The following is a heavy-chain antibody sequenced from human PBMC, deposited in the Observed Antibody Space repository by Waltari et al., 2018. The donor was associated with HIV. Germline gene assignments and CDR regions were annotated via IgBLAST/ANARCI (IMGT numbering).Heavy chain of an antibody. CDR2: ISTSSRYI. V-gene: IGHV3-21*01. J-gene: IGHJ6*02. D-gene: IGHD2-8*01. CDR1: GFTFSSHS. CDR3: AREGFCSNGVCSHYYGMDV. Sequence: EVQLVESGGGLVKPGGSLRLSCAASGFTFSSHSMNWVRQAPGKGLEWVSSISTSSRYIYYADSLKGRFTISRDNAKNSLYLQMNSLRAEDTAVYYCAREGFCSNGVCSHYYGMDVWGQGTTVTVSS.